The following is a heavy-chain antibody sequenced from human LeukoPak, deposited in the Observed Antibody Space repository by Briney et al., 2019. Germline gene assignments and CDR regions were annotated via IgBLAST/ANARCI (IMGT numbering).Heavy chain of an antibody. CDR2: IKQDGSEK. CDR3: AGGDYGDYYYYYGMDV. CDR1: GFTFSSYW. D-gene: IGHD4-17*01. J-gene: IGHJ6*02. Sequence: GGSLRLSCAASGFTFSSYWMSWVRKAPGKGLEWVANIKQDGSEKYYVDSVKGRFTISRDNAKNSLYLQMNSLRAEDTAVYYCAGGDYGDYYYYYGMDVWGQGTTVTVSS. V-gene: IGHV3-7*03.